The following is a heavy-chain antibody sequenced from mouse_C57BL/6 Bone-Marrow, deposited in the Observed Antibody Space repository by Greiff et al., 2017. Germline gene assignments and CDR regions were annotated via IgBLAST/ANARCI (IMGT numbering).Heavy chain of an antibody. J-gene: IGHJ1*03. Sequence: QVQLQQPGTELVKPGASVKLSCKASGYTFTSYWMHWVKQRPGQGLEWIGNINPNNGGSNYNEKFKNKATLTVDKSSSTPYMQLSSLTSEDSAVYFCARSGVYGSSLYWYFDVWGTGTTVTVSS. D-gene: IGHD1-1*01. CDR2: INPNNGGS. CDR1: GYTFTSYW. CDR3: ARSGVYGSSLYWYFDV. V-gene: IGHV1-53*01.